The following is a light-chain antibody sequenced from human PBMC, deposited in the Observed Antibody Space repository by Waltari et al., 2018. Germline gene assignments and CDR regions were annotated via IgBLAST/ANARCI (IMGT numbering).Light chain of an antibody. J-gene: IGLJ2*01. V-gene: IGLV2-23*03. CDR1: NSKVGSYNI. CDR2: EGN. CDR3: CSNVGSSVF. Sequence: QSALTQPASVSGSPGQSITISCTGFNSKVGSYNIVSWYQKHPGKAPKLLIYEGNRRPSGVSNRFSGSKSDNTASLTLSGLQAEDEADYYCCSNVGSSVFFGGGTKLTVL.